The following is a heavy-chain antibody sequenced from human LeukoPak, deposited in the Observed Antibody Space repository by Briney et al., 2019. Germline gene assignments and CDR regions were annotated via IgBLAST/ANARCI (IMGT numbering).Heavy chain of an antibody. V-gene: IGHV3-11*04. Sequence: PGGSLRLSCAASGFTFSDYYMSWIRQAPGKGLEWVSYISSSGSTIYYADSVKGRFTISRDNAKNSLYLQMNSLRAEDTAVYYCASGREILLIPYYFDYWGQGTLVTVSS. CDR3: ASGREILLIPYYFDY. CDR1: GFTFSDYY. J-gene: IGHJ4*02. CDR2: ISSSGSTI. D-gene: IGHD1-26*01.